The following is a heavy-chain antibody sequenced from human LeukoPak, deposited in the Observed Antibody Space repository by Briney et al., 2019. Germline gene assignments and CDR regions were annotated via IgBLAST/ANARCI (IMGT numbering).Heavy chain of an antibody. V-gene: IGHV3-48*01. D-gene: IGHD4-23*01. CDR1: GFTFSSYS. J-gene: IGHJ4*02. Sequence: PGGSLRLSCAASGFTFSSYSMNWVRQAPGKGLEWVSYISSSSSTIYYADSVKGRFTISRDNAKNSLYLQMNSLRAEDTAVYYCARDYGGSERVIFDYWGQGTLVTVSS. CDR2: ISSSSSTI. CDR3: ARDYGGSERVIFDY.